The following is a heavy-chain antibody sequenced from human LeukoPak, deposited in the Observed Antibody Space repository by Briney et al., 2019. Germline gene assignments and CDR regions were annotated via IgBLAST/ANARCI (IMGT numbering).Heavy chain of an antibody. V-gene: IGHV3-53*01. CDR2: IYTGGGT. Sequence: GGSLRLSCVASGFTVSSFYMSWVRQAPGKGLEWVSVIYTGGGTFYADSVKGRFTISRDNSKDTLFLQLNSLTAADTAMYFCAKASVAIPQYCNSWGQGTLVTVSS. CDR3: AKASVAIPQYCNS. D-gene: IGHD2-2*02. J-gene: IGHJ5*02. CDR1: GFTVSSFY.